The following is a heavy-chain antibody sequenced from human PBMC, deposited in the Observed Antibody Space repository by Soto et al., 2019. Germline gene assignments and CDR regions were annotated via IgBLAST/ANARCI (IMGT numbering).Heavy chain of an antibody. CDR2: INPNGGST. J-gene: IGHJ6*04. CDR3: AHPSSPYCSVGSRYAALYHYGMDG. CDR1: ADSFTSYY. D-gene: IGHD2-15*01. Sequence: ASVKVSCKAPADSFTSYYIHWVRQAPGHGIEWMGIINPNGGSTRFAQTFQGRITMTTDTSTSTVYMELRSLRSEDRAVYYCAHPSSPYCSVGSRYAALYHYGMDGWGKGNTVTVS. V-gene: IGHV1-46*01.